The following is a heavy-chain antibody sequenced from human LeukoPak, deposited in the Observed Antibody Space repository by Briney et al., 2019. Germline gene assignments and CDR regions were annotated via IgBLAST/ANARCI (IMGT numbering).Heavy chain of an antibody. D-gene: IGHD3-22*01. CDR1: GFTFSSYG. J-gene: IGHJ4*02. V-gene: IGHV3-30*02. CDR3: AKYDDSSGYYRH. CDR2: IRYDGSNK. Sequence: PGGSLRLSCAASGFTFSSYGMHWVRQAPCKGLEWVAFIRYDGSNKYYADSVKGRFTISRDNSKNTLYLQMNSLRAEDTAVYYCAKYDDSSGYYRHWGQGTLVTVSS.